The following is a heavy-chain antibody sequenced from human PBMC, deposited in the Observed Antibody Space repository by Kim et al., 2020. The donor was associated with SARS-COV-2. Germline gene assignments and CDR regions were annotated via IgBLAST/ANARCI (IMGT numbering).Heavy chain of an antibody. J-gene: IGHJ6*02. Sequence: GGSLRLSCAASGFTFSSYEMNWVRQAPGKGLEWVSYISSSGSTIYYADPVKGRFTISRDNAKNSLYLQMNSLRAEDTAVYYCARSRYSSSWQYYYYYGMDVWGQGTTVTVSS. CDR2: ISSSGSTI. D-gene: IGHD6-13*01. V-gene: IGHV3-48*03. CDR3: ARSRYSSSWQYYYYYGMDV. CDR1: GFTFSSYE.